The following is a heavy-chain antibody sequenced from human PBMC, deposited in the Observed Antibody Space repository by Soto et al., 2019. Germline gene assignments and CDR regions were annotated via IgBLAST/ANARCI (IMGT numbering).Heavy chain of an antibody. J-gene: IGHJ2*01. CDR3: ARGGVTTDLWYFDL. CDR2: ISGYNDNT. CDR1: GYTFTNYG. Sequence: ASVQVSCKASGYTFTNYGISWVRLAPGRGLEWLGWISGYNDNTNYAQKFQGRVTMTTDTSTSTAYMELRSLRSDDTAVYYCARGGVTTDLWYFDLWGRGTLVTVYS. D-gene: IGHD4-17*01. V-gene: IGHV1-18*01.